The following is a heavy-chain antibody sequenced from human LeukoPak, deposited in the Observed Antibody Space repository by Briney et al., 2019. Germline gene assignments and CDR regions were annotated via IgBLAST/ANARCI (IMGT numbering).Heavy chain of an antibody. CDR1: GYSISSGYY. J-gene: IGHJ4*02. Sequence: PSETLSLTCAVSGYSISSGYYWGWIRQPPGKGLEWIGSVYHSGSTYYNPSLKSRVTISVDTSKNQFSLKLSSVTAADTAVYYCAGAVHTSSWYLDYWGQGTLVTVSS. CDR2: VYHSGST. D-gene: IGHD6-13*01. CDR3: AGAVHTSSWYLDY. V-gene: IGHV4-38-2*01.